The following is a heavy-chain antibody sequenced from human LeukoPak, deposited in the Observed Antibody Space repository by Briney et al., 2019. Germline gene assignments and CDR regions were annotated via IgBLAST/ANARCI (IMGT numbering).Heavy chain of an antibody. CDR2: IYYDGDT. J-gene: IGHJ4*02. CDR3: ARRGHIKTPPV. Sequence: SETLSLTCSVSGGLMISSNYYCVWIRQPPGKGLEWVGSIYYDGDTYSNLSLGSRVAISVDTSRNQFSLKLSSLTAADTAVYYCARRGHIKTPPVWGQGTLVTVSS. V-gene: IGHV4-39*01. CDR1: GGLMISSNYY.